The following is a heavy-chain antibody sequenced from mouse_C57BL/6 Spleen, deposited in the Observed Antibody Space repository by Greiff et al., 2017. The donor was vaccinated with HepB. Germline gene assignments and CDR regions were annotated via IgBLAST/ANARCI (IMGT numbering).Heavy chain of an antibody. CDR1: GFNIKDDY. V-gene: IGHV14-4*01. J-gene: IGHJ3*01. CDR2: IDPENGDT. CDR3: TTGLRGFAY. D-gene: IGHD1-1*01. Sequence: EVQLQQSGAELVRPGASVKLSCTASGFNIKDDYMHWVKQRPEQGLEWIGWIDPENGDTEYASKFQGKATITADTSSNPAYLQLSSLTSEDTAVYYCTTGLRGFAYWGQGTLVTVSA.